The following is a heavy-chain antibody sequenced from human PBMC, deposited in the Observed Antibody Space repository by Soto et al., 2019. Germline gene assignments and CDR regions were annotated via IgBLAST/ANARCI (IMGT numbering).Heavy chain of an antibody. J-gene: IGHJ3*02. D-gene: IGHD4-17*01. CDR2: IWYDGNNK. Sequence: QVQLVESGGGVVQPGRSLRLSCAASGFTFSSYGMHWVRQAPGKGLEWVAVIWYDGNNKYYADSVKGRFTISRDNSKNTLYLQMNSLRAEDTAVYYCVRTDYAHAFDIWGQGTMVTVSS. V-gene: IGHV3-33*01. CDR1: GFTFSSYG. CDR3: VRTDYAHAFDI.